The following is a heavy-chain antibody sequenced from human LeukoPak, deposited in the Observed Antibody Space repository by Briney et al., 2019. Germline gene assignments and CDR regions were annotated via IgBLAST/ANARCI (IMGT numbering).Heavy chain of an antibody. D-gene: IGHD6-19*01. J-gene: IGHJ5*02. V-gene: IGHV3-23*01. CDR3: ARGDSSGWSHGINWFDP. Sequence: PGGSLRLSCAASGFTFSSYAMSRVRQAPGKGLEWASAISGSGGSTYYADSVKGRFTISRDNAKNSLYLQMNSLRAEDTAVYYCARGDSSGWSHGINWFDPWGQGTLVTVSS. CDR2: ISGSGGST. CDR1: GFTFSSYA.